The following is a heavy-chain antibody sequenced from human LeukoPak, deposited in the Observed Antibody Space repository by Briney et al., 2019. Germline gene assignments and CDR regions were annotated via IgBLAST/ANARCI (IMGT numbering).Heavy chain of an antibody. Sequence: GGSRRLSCEASGFTFSNYWMGWVRQAQGRGRGWVANIRQDGSEKYYVDSMRGRFTISRDNAKNSLYLQMSSLRAEDTAVYYCARSTAGLDYWGQGTLVTVSS. CDR1: GFTFSNYW. D-gene: IGHD1-1*01. CDR3: ARSTAGLDY. V-gene: IGHV3-7*01. J-gene: IGHJ4*02. CDR2: IRQDGSEK.